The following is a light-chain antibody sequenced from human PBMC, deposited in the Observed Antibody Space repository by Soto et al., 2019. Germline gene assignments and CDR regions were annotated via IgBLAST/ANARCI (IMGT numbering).Light chain of an antibody. CDR2: DVR. V-gene: IGLV2-14*01. CDR1: SSDVGGYNY. CDR3: TSYTSSSTLYV. Sequence: QSVLTHPASGYGAPLQSITISYTGTSSDVGGYNYVSWYQQHPGKAPKLMIYDVRNRASGASNRFSGSKSGNTASLTISGLQAEDEADYYCTSYTSSSTLYVFGPVTKFPVL. J-gene: IGLJ1*01.